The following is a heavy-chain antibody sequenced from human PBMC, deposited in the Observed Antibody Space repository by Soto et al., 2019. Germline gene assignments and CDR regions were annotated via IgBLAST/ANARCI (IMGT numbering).Heavy chain of an antibody. CDR1: GFTFSTYA. J-gene: IGHJ4*02. CDR2: ISDSGGRT. Sequence: PCGSLRLSCAASGFTFSTYAMSWVRQAPGKGLEWVSTISDSGGRTYYAASVKGRFTISRDNSKNTLYLLMNTLSAEDTALYYCAKFHGSGTYYNFPDYWGQGTLVTVSS. D-gene: IGHD3-10*01. CDR3: AKFHGSGTYYNFPDY. V-gene: IGHV3-23*01.